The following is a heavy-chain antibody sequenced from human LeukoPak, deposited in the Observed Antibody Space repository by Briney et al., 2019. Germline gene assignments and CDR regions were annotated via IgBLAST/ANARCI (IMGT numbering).Heavy chain of an antibody. Sequence: SETLSLTCTISGGSISSYYWSWIRQPPGKGLEWIGYIYYSGSTNYNPSLKSRVTISVDTSKNQFSLKLSSVTAADSAVYYCARQGRDGYIVDYWGQGTQVTVSS. CDR3: ARQGRDGYIVDY. CDR1: GGSISSYY. CDR2: IYYSGST. D-gene: IGHD2-21*02. J-gene: IGHJ4*02. V-gene: IGHV4-59*08.